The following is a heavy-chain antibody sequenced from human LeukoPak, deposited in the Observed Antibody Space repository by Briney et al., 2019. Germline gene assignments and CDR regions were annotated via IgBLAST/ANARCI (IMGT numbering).Heavy chain of an antibody. CDR2: ISSSSSYI. V-gene: IGHV3-21*01. CDR1: GFTFSSYS. CDR3: ARALLWFGELLTALGY. Sequence: GGSLRLSCAASGFTFSSYSMNWVRQAPGKGLEWVSSISSSSSYIYYADSVKGRFTISRDNAKNSLYLQMNSLRAEDTAVYYCARALLWFGELLTALGYWGQGTLVTVSS. D-gene: IGHD3-10*01. J-gene: IGHJ4*02.